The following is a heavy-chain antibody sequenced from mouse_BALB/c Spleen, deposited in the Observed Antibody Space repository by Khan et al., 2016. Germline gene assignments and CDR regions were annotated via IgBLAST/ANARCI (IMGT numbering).Heavy chain of an antibody. V-gene: IGHV3-6*02. Sequence: EVQLQESGPGLVTPSQSLSLTCSVTGYSITGGYYGSWIRQFPGSKLEWMGYISYDGSKTYNPSPNNRISNTRNTSKNQFFLKLNSASTEDTATKYRTGASDYFDYRGQGVTRTVSS. CDR1: GYSITGGYY. J-gene: IGHJ2*01. CDR3: TGASDYFDY. CDR2: ISYDGSK.